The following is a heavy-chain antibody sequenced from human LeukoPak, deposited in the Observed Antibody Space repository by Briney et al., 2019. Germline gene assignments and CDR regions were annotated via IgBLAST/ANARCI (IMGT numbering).Heavy chain of an antibody. V-gene: IGHV3-23*01. CDR2: ISGSGGST. CDR1: GFTFSSYA. J-gene: IGHJ6*03. CDR3: ASTSMITFGGVIVFHYDYYMDV. Sequence: GGSLRLSCAASGFTFSSYAMSWVRQAPGKGLEWVSAISGSGGSTYYADSVKGRFTISRDNSKNSLYLQMNSLRAEDTAVYYCASTSMITFGGVIVFHYDYYMDVWGKGTTVTVSS. D-gene: IGHD3-16*02.